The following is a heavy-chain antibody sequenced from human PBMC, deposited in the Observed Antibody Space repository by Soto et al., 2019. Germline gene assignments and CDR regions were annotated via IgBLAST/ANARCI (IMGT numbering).Heavy chain of an antibody. CDR1: GFTFSSYA. J-gene: IGHJ5*02. D-gene: IGHD3-22*01. Sequence: PGGSLRLSCAASGFTFSSYAMSWVRQAPGKGLEWVSAISGSGGSTYYADSVKGRFTISRDNSKNTLYLQMNSLRAEDTAVYYCAKDQSQSSGYYYLKVANWFDPWGQGTLVTVSS. CDR3: AKDQSQSSGYYYLKVANWFDP. V-gene: IGHV3-23*01. CDR2: ISGSGGST.